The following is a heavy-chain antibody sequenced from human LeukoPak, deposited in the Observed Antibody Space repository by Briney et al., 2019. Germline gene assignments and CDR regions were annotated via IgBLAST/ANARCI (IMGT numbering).Heavy chain of an antibody. CDR2: ISNDGSNK. J-gene: IGHJ4*02. CDR1: GFTFSPYA. CDR3: AKGDYYDFDY. Sequence: GGSLRLSCAASGFTFSPYAMHWVRQAPGKGLEWVALISNDGSNKYYADSVKGRFTISRDNSKNTLYLQMNSLRAEDTAVYYCAKGDYYDFDYWGQGTLVTVSS. V-gene: IGHV3-30*18. D-gene: IGHD3-10*01.